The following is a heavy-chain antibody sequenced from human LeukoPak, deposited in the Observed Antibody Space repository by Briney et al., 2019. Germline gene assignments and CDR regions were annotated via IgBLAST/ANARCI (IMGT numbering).Heavy chain of an antibody. CDR1: GYSFTSYW. Sequence: GESLKISCKGSGYSFTSYWIGWVRQMPGQGLEWMGIIYPDDSNTIYGPSFQGQVTISADKSINTAYLERSSLKASDTAIYYCARQGAAGKYYYYYMDVWGKGTTVTVSS. CDR2: IYPDDSNT. CDR3: ARQGAAGKYYYYYMDV. J-gene: IGHJ6*03. V-gene: IGHV5-51*01. D-gene: IGHD6-13*01.